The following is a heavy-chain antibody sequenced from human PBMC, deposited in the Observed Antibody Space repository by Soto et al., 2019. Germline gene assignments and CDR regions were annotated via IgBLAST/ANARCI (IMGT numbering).Heavy chain of an antibody. Sequence: GGSLRLSCAASGFTFSSYAMSWVRQAPGKGLEWVSAISGSGGSTYYADSVKGRFTISRDNSKNTLYLQMNSLRAEDTAVYYCARDSGRRGWEVSLYAPMGYMDVWGKGTTVTVAS. J-gene: IGHJ6*03. CDR1: GFTFSSYA. CDR2: ISGSGGST. D-gene: IGHD3-16*02. CDR3: ARDSGRRGWEVSLYAPMGYMDV. V-gene: IGHV3-23*01.